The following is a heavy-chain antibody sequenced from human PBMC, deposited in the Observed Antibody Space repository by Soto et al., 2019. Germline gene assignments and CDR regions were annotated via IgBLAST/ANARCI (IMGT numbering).Heavy chain of an antibody. CDR1: GGSISSGGYY. Sequence: SETLSLTCTVSGGSISSGGYYWSWIRQHPGKGLEWIGYIYYSGSTYYNPSLKSRVTISVDTSKNQFSLKLSSVTAADTAVYYCARRVVVNAGYYYYYGMDVWGQGTTVTVS. CDR2: IYYSGST. D-gene: IGHD2-15*01. V-gene: IGHV4-31*03. CDR3: ARRVVVNAGYYYYYGMDV. J-gene: IGHJ6*02.